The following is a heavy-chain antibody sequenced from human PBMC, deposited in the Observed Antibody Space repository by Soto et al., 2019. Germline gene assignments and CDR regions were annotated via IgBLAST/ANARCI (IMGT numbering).Heavy chain of an antibody. V-gene: IGHV4-31*03. J-gene: IGHJ3*02. CDR3: ARSRGVVTALSAFDI. CDR2: IYYSGST. Sequence: QVQLQESGPGLVKPSQTLSLTCTVSGGSISSGGYYWSWIRQHPGKGLEWIGYIYYSGSTYYNPHLQSRVTIPEDTSKNQFSLKLSSVTAADTAVYYCARSRGVVTALSAFDIWGQGTMVTVSS. CDR1: GGSISSGGYY. D-gene: IGHD2-21*02.